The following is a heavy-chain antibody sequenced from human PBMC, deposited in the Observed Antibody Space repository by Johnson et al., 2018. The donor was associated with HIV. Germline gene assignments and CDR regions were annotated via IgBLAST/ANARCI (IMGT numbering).Heavy chain of an antibody. CDR1: GFTFSSYW. CDR3: ASVPMIVVLDGAFDI. CDR2: IKQDGSEK. V-gene: IGHV3-7*01. Sequence: VQLVESGGGLVQPGGSLRLSCAASGFTFSSYWMSWVRQAPGKGLEWVANIKQDGSEKYYADSVKGRFTISRDNSKNTLYLQMNSVRAEDTAVYYCASVPMIVVLDGAFDIWGQGTMVTVSS. J-gene: IGHJ3*02. D-gene: IGHD3-22*01.